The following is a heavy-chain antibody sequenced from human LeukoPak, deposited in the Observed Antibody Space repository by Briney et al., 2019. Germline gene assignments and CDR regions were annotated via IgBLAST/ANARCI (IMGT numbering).Heavy chain of an antibody. D-gene: IGHD3-10*01. V-gene: IGHV4-39*01. Sequence: PSETLSLTCTVSGGSISSGSYYWGWIRQPPGKGLEWIGSIYCSGSTYYNPSLKSRVTISVDTSKNQFSLKLSSGTAADTAVCYCARHQRYYYGSGSFKTNWFDPWGQGTLVTVSS. CDR1: GGSISSGSYY. J-gene: IGHJ5*02. CDR2: IYCSGST. CDR3: ARHQRYYYGSGSFKTNWFDP.